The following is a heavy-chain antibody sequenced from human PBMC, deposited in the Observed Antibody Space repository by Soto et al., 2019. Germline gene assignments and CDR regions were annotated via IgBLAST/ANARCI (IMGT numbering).Heavy chain of an antibody. CDR2: INRDGSDT. Sequence: EVHLVESGGGLVQPGGSLRLSCVVSGLTFSNYWMSWVRQAPGKGLEWVANINRDGSDTYYVDSVKGRFTISRDNIKNSLYLQMTRLRAEDTAVYYCARPVRECSDTGCANWGQGTLVAVSS. CDR1: GLTFSNYW. J-gene: IGHJ4*02. D-gene: IGHD2-2*01. V-gene: IGHV3-7*01. CDR3: ARPVRECSDTGCAN.